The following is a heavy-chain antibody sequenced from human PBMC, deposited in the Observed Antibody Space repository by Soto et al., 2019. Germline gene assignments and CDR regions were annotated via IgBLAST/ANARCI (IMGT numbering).Heavy chain of an antibody. CDR1: GYSFTSLD. D-gene: IGHD1-26*01. J-gene: IGHJ4*02. CDR3: ARGVSAGVDY. V-gene: IGHV1-8*01. Sequence: GASVKACKASGYSFTSLDINWVRQTAGQGLEWMGWMEPSTGKTGYAQKFQGRVTMTRDTSINTAYMELTTLTSDDTAFYYCARGVSAGVDYWGQGTLVTVSS. CDR2: MEPSTGKT.